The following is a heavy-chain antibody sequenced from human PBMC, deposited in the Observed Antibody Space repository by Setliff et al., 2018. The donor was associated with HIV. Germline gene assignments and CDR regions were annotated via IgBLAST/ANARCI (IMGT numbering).Heavy chain of an antibody. Sequence: PSETLSLTCTISGGSIIRRDYYWGWIRQPPGKGLQWIGSIYYDGRTFYKPSLKSRLTISVDTSKNQFSLKLSSVTAADTAVYYCASTGYSSGWSFDYWGQGTLVTVSS. J-gene: IGHJ4*02. CDR1: GGSIIRRDYY. CDR2: IYYDGRT. D-gene: IGHD6-19*01. CDR3: ASTGYSSGWSFDY. V-gene: IGHV4-39*07.